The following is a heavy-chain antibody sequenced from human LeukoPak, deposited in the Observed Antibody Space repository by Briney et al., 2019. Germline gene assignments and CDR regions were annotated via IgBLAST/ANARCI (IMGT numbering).Heavy chain of an antibody. CDR2: IYTSGST. Sequence: SETLSLTCTVSSGSISSYYWSWIRQLAGKGLEWIGRIYTSGSTNYNPSLKSRVTMSVDTSKNQFSLKLSSVTAADTAVYYCAGSGYDPLFDYWGQGTLVTVSS. J-gene: IGHJ4*02. CDR1: SGSISSYY. V-gene: IGHV4-4*07. CDR3: AGSGYDPLFDY. D-gene: IGHD5-12*01.